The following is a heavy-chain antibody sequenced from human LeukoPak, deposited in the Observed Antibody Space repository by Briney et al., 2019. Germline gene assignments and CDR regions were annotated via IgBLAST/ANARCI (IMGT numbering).Heavy chain of an antibody. CDR3: ASGGGAAIFDY. V-gene: IGHV4-34*01. CDR2: INHSGST. D-gene: IGHD2-2*02. CDR1: GGSFSGYY. Sequence: SETLSLTCAVYGGSFSGYYWSWIRQPPGKGLEWIGEINHSGSTNYNPSLKSRVTISVDTSKNQFSLKLSSVTAADTAVYYCASGGGAAIFDYWGQGTLVTVSS. J-gene: IGHJ4*02.